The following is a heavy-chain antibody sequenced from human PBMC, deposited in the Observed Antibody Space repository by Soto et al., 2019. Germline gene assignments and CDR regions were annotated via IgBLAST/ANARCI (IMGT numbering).Heavy chain of an antibody. D-gene: IGHD3-9*01. CDR3: ARYSTDYDILTGYYVDVFDI. V-gene: IGHV1-8*01. CDR2: MNPNSGNT. J-gene: IGHJ3*02. Sequence: GASVKVSCKASGYTFTSYDINWVRQATGQGLEWMGWMNPNSGNTGYAQKFQGRVTMTRNTSISTAYMELSSLRSEDTAVYYCARYSTDYDILTGYYVDVFDIWGQGTMVTVSS. CDR1: GYTFTSYD.